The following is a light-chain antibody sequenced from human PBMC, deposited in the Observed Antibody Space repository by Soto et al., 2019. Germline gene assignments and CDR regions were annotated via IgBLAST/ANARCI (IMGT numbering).Light chain of an antibody. J-gene: IGKJ3*01. CDR2: GVS. CDR3: QQYGHSPPFT. V-gene: IGKV3-20*01. CDR1: QSVPSTY. Sequence: EIVLTQSPGTLSFSPGERATLSCRASQSVPSTYLASNQQMPGQAPRLLIYGVSTRAPGIPDRFSGSGSGTDFTLTISRLEPEDFAVYFCQQYGHSPPFTFGPGTKVDFK.